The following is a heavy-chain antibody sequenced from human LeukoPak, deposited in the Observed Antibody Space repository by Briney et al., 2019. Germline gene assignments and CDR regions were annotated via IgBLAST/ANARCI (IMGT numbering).Heavy chain of an antibody. CDR2: ISSSSSYI. V-gene: IGHV3-21*01. CDR3: ARLRRQLWLSYYYMDV. J-gene: IGHJ6*03. CDR1: GFTFSSYS. D-gene: IGHD5-18*01. Sequence: GGSLRLSCAASGFTFSSYSMNWVRQAPGKGLEWVSSISSSSSYIYYADSVKGRFTISRDNAKNSLYLQMNSLRAEDTAVYYCARLRRQLWLSYYYMDVWGKGTTVTISS.